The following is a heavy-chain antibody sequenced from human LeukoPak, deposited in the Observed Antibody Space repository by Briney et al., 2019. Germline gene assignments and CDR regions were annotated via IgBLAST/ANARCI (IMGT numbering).Heavy chain of an antibody. Sequence: GGSLRLSCAASGFTFSSYLMSWVRQAPGKRLEWVANIKQDGSEKYYVDSVKGRFTISRDNAKNSLYLQMNSLRAEDTAVYYCARFDPLHRFDYWGQGTLVTVSS. J-gene: IGHJ4*02. CDR1: GFTFSSYL. D-gene: IGHD2-2*01. CDR3: ARFDPLHRFDY. CDR2: IKQDGSEK. V-gene: IGHV3-7*05.